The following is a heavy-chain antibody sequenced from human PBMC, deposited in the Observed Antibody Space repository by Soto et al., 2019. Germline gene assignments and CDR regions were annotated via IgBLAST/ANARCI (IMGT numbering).Heavy chain of an antibody. J-gene: IGHJ4*02. CDR3: ARETSEVDFWSGYYQTNLKYFDY. D-gene: IGHD3-3*01. Sequence: PSETLSLTCTVSGGSISSGGYYWSWIRQHPGKGLEWIGYIYYSGSTYYNPSLKSRVTISVDTSKNQFSLKLSSVTAADTAVYYCARETSEVDFWSGYYQTNLKYFDYWGQGTLVTVSS. V-gene: IGHV4-31*03. CDR1: GGSISSGGYY. CDR2: IYYSGST.